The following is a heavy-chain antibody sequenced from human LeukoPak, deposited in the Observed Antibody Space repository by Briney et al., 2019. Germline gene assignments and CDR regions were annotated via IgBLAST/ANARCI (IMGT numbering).Heavy chain of an antibody. J-gene: IGHJ5*02. CDR3: ARRTYYYDFNWFDP. CDR2: INHSGST. Sequence: PSETLSLTCAVYGGSFSGYYWSWIRQPPGKGLEWIGEINHSGSTNYNPSLKSRVTISVDTSKNQFSLKLSSVTAADTAVYYCARRTYYYDFNWFDPWGQGTLVTVSS. D-gene: IGHD3-22*01. CDR1: GGSFSGYY. V-gene: IGHV4-34*01.